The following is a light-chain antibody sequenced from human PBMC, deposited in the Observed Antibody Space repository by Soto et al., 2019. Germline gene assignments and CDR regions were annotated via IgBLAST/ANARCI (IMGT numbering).Light chain of an antibody. CDR1: HSVTTH. CDR2: GAS. CDR3: QQRSSWPLT. J-gene: IGKJ4*01. Sequence: EIVLTQSPATLSLSPGERATLSCWASHSVTTHLAWFQQRPGQTPRLLIYGASSRATGIPDRFSGSGSGTDFTLTISSLEPEDFAVYYCQQRSSWPLTFGGGTRWIS. V-gene: IGKV3-11*01.